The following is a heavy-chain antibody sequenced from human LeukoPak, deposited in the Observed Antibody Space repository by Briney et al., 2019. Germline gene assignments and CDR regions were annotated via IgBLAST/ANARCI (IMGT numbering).Heavy chain of an antibody. CDR1: GGSVNSINYY. J-gene: IGHJ5*02. V-gene: IGHV4-61*01. CDR2: IFYSGST. D-gene: IGHD1-14*01. Sequence: SETLSLTCTVSGGSVNSINYYWSWIRQPPGKGLEWLGYIFYSGSTNYNPSLKSRVTISVDTSKNQFSLKLTSVTAADTAVYYCARDVDRNHWFDPWGQGTLVAVSS. CDR3: ARDVDRNHWFDP.